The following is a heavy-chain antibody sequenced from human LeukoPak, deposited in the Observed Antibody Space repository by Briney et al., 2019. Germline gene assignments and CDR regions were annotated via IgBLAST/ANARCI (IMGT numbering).Heavy chain of an antibody. V-gene: IGHV3-30-3*01. Sequence: GGSLRLSCAASGFTFSSYAMHWVRQAPCKGLEWVAVISYDGSNKYYADSVKGRFTISRDNSKNTLYLQMNSLRAEDTAVYYCARPGDSEYYFDYWGQGTLVTVSS. CDR1: GFTFSSYA. CDR3: ARPGDSEYYFDY. D-gene: IGHD3-16*01. CDR2: ISYDGSNK. J-gene: IGHJ4*02.